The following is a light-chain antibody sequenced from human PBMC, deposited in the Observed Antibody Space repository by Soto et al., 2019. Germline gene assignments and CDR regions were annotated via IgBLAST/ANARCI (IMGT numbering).Light chain of an antibody. V-gene: IGLV2-14*03. CDR1: SCDVGAYNY. CDR2: DVT. Sequence: QTTLTQPASVSGAPGQSSTISCTGTSCDVGAYNYVSWYQQYPGKAPKLMIYDVTSRPSGVSNRFSGSKSGNAASLTISGLQAEDEADYYCCSYTSSSSLVFGTGTKVTVL. CDR3: CSYTSSSSLV. J-gene: IGLJ1*01.